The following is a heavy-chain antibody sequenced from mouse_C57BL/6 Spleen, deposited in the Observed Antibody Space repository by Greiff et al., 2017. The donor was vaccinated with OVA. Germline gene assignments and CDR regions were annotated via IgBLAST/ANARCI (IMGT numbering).Heavy chain of an antibody. V-gene: IGHV1-82*01. Sequence: VQLQQSGPELVQPGASVKISCKASGYAFSSSWMNWVKQRPGKGLEWIGRIYPGDGDTNYNGKFKGKATLTADKSSSTAYMQLSSLTSEDSAVYFWAREEGLRRGYAMDYWGQGTSVTVSS. CDR1: GYAFSSSW. CDR2: IYPGDGDT. J-gene: IGHJ4*01. CDR3: AREEGLRRGYAMDY. D-gene: IGHD2-4*01.